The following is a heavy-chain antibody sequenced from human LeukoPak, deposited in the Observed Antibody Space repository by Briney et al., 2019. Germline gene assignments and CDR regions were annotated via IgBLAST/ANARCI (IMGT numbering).Heavy chain of an antibody. CDR2: IYHSGST. Sequence: SETLSLTCTVSGGSISSSSYYWGWIRQPPGKGLEWIGSIYHSGSTYYNPSLKSRVTIAIETSKNQFSLKLSSVTAADKAVYYCARERPLYLYYYDSSGTRWFDPWGQGTLVTVSS. J-gene: IGHJ5*02. V-gene: IGHV4-39*07. CDR3: ARERPLYLYYYDSSGTRWFDP. D-gene: IGHD3-22*01. CDR1: GGSISSSSYY.